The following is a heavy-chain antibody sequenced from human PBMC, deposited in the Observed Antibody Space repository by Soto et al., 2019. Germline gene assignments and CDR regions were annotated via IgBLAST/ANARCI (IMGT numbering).Heavy chain of an antibody. CDR1: GFTFSSYA. V-gene: IGHV3-23*01. J-gene: IGHJ4*02. Sequence: EVQLLKSGGGLVQPGGSLRLSCAASGFTFSSYAMSWVRQAPGKGLEWVSAISGSGGSTYYADSVKGQFTISRDNSKNTLYLQMNSLRAEDTAVYYCAKMSTDYGDRERGGFDYLGQGTLVTISS. CDR2: ISGSGGST. D-gene: IGHD4-17*01. CDR3: AKMSTDYGDRERGGFDY.